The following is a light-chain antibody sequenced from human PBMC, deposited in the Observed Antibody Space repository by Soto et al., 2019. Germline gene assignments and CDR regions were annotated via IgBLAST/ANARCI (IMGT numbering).Light chain of an antibody. CDR1: QSIGRF. Sequence: DIQMTQSPSTLSASVGDRVTITCRASQSIGRFLAWYQHQPGKAPKLLIYDASTLESGVPSRFSGTGSGTEFTCSITGLQPEDFGTYYCHQCYMGWTFGQGTKVDFK. CDR2: DAS. V-gene: IGKV1-5*01. J-gene: IGKJ1*01. CDR3: HQCYMGWT.